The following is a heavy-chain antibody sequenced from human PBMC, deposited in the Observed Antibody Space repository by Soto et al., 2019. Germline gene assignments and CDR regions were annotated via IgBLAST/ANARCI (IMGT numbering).Heavy chain of an antibody. J-gene: IGHJ4*02. CDR3: ARLGGRSGYYYYFDY. CDR2: IIPIFGTA. D-gene: IGHD3-22*01. Sequence: ASVKVSCKASGGTFSSYAISWVRQAPGQGLEWMGGIIPIFGTANYAQKFQGRVTITADESTSTAYMELSSLRSEDTAVYYCARLGGRSGYYYYFDYWGQGTLVTVSS. CDR1: GGTFSSYA. V-gene: IGHV1-69*13.